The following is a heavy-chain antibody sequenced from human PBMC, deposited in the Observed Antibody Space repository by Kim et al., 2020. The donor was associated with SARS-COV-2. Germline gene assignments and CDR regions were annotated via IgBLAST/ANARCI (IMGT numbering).Heavy chain of an antibody. Sequence: SETLSLTCAVYGGSFSGYYWSWIRQPTGKGLEWIGEINHSGSTNYNPSLKSRVTISVDTYKNQFSLKLSSVTAADTAVYYCARAILRVRGVIPYFDYWGQGTLVTVSS. D-gene: IGHD3-10*01. CDR1: GGSFSGYY. V-gene: IGHV4-34*01. CDR2: INHSGST. CDR3: ARAILRVRGVIPYFDY. J-gene: IGHJ4*02.